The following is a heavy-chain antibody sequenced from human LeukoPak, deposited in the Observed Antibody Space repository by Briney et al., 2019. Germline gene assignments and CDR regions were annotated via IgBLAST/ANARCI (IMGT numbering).Heavy chain of an antibody. Sequence: ASVKVSCEASGYTFTGYYIHWVRQAPGKGLEWMGGFDPEDGETIYAQKFQGRVTMTEDTSTDTAYMELRSLRSDDTAVYYCARGQAIFKQPIDYWGQGTLVTVSS. CDR2: FDPEDGET. CDR1: GYTFTGYY. V-gene: IGHV1-24*01. CDR3: ARGQAIFKQPIDY. J-gene: IGHJ4*02. D-gene: IGHD3-3*01.